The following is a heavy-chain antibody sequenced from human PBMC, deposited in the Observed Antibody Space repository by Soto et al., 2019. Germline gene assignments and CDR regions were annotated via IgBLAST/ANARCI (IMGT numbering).Heavy chain of an antibody. CDR3: AKDQAGGWYYYYYMDV. Sequence: GGSLRLSCAASGFTFSSYGMHWVRQAPGKGLEWVAVISYDGSNKYYADSVKGRFTISRDNSKNTLYPQMNSLRAEDTAVYYCAKDQAGGWYYYYYMDVWGKGTTVTVSS. V-gene: IGHV3-30*18. CDR2: ISYDGSNK. J-gene: IGHJ6*03. D-gene: IGHD6-25*01. CDR1: GFTFSSYG.